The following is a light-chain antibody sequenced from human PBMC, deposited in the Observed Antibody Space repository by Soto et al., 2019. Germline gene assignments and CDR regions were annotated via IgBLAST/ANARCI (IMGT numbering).Light chain of an antibody. CDR3: MQALQIPPT. V-gene: IGKV2-28*01. Sequence: DVVMTQSPLSLPVTPGEPASISCRSSQSLLHSNGYNFLDWYLQKPGQSPQLLIYLGSNRASGVPDRVSGSGSGTDFTLTISRVEAEDVGVYYCMQALQIPPTFGLGTRVEIK. CDR2: LGS. CDR1: QSLLHSNGYNF. J-gene: IGKJ1*01.